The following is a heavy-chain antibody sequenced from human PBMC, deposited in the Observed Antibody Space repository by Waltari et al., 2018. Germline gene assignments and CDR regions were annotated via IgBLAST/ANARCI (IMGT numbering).Heavy chain of an antibody. CDR3: ARHFSLLDWFDP. CDR1: GGSISSGDYY. CDR2: IYHRGST. J-gene: IGHJ5*02. V-gene: IGHV4-30-4*08. Sequence: QVQLQESGPGLVKPSQTLSLTCTVSGGSISSGDYYWSWIRQPPGKGLEWIGGIYHRGSTYYNPSLKSRVTIPVDTSKNQFSLKLSSVTAADTAVYYCARHFSLLDWFDPWGQGTLVTVSS. D-gene: IGHD3-3*02.